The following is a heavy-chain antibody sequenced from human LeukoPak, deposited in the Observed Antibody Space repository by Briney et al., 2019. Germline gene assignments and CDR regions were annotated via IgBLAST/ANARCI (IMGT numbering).Heavy chain of an antibody. CDR1: GGSINTYY. J-gene: IGHJ4*02. D-gene: IGHD4-23*01. V-gene: IGHV4-59*08. CDR2: IYYTGST. CDR3: ARRTVVLDY. Sequence: SETLSLTCTVSGGSINTYYWTWVRQPPGKGLEWIGYIYYTGSTTYNPSLESRVTISVDTSKNQFSLKLTSVTAADTAFYYCARRTVVLDYWGQGTLVTVSP.